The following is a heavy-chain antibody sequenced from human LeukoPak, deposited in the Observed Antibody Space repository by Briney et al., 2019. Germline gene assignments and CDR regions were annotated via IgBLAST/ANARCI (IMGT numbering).Heavy chain of an antibody. D-gene: IGHD4-11*01. CDR2: IYYSGST. V-gene: IGHV4-30-4*08. Sequence: SQTLSLTCTVSGGSISSGDYYWSWIRQPPGKGLGWIGYIYYSGSTYYNPSLKSRVTISVDTSKNQFSLKLSSVTAADTAVYYCARGETTVTDMDVWGKGTTVTVSS. CDR3: ARGETTVTDMDV. J-gene: IGHJ6*03. CDR1: GGSISSGDYY.